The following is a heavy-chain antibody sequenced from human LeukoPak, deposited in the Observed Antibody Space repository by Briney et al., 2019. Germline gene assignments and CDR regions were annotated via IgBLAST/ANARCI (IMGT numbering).Heavy chain of an antibody. CDR1: GYTFTGYY. Sequence: GASVKVSCKASGYTFTGYYMHRVRQAPGQGLEWMGWINPNSGGTNYAQKFQGRVTMTRDTSISTAYMELSWLRSDDTAVYYCAREPPYCSSTSCYRGGFDYWGQGTLVTVSS. V-gene: IGHV1-2*02. D-gene: IGHD2-2*02. CDR3: AREPPYCSSTSCYRGGFDY. CDR2: INPNSGGT. J-gene: IGHJ4*02.